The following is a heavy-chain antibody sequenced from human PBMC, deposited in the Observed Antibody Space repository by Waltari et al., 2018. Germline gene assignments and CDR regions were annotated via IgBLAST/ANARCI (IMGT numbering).Heavy chain of an antibody. Sequence: QLQLQESGPGLVKPSETLSLTCTVSGGSIRSSSYYWGWIRQPPGKGLEWIGSIYYSGSIYYNPSLKSRVTISLDTYKNQFYLKLSSVTAADTAVYYCAKSPIVVVPASHFQHWGQGTLVTVSS. CDR2: IYYSGSI. J-gene: IGHJ1*01. V-gene: IGHV4-39*07. D-gene: IGHD2-2*01. CDR1: GGSIRSSSYY. CDR3: AKSPIVVVPASHFQH.